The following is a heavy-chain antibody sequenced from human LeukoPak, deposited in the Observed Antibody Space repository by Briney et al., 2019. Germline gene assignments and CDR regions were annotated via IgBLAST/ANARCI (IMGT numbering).Heavy chain of an antibody. Sequence: GGFLRLSCAASGFTFSSYGMHWVLQAPGKGLEWVAVILSDGSKEFYTDSVKGRFTISRDNSKNTLYLQMNSLRAEDTAVYCVRDDDRPDNGLDYWGQGTLVTVSS. V-gene: IGHV3-33*01. CDR3: VRDDDRPDNGLDY. CDR1: GFTFSSYG. CDR2: ILSDGSKE. J-gene: IGHJ4*02. D-gene: IGHD3-22*01.